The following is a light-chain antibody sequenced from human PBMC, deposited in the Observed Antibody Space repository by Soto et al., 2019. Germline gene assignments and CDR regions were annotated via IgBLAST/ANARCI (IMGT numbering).Light chain of an antibody. V-gene: IGKV3-20*01. Sequence: EIVMTQSPATPSVSPGERATLSCRASQSVSSDLAWYHQKPGQAPRLLIYGASTRATGIPARFSGSGSGTDFTLTISRLEPEDFAVYYCQQYGSSPRAFGQGTKVDIK. CDR1: QSVSSD. CDR2: GAS. J-gene: IGKJ1*01. CDR3: QQYGSSPRA.